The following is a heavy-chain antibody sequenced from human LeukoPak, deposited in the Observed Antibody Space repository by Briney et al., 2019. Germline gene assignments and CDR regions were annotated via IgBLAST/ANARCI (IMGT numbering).Heavy chain of an antibody. D-gene: IGHD5-24*01. CDR3: ARRSSKRFYWYFDL. J-gene: IGHJ2*01. CDR2: INHSGST. CDR1: GGSFSGYY. Sequence: SETLSLTCAVYGGSFSGYYWSWIRQPPGKGLEWIGEINHSGSTNYNPSLKSRVTISVDTSKNQFSLKLSSVTAADTAVYYCARRSSKRFYWYFDLWGRGTLVIVSS. V-gene: IGHV4-34*01.